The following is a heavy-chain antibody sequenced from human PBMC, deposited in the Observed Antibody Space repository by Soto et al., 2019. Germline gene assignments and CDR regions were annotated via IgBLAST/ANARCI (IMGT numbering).Heavy chain of an antibody. CDR1: GFTFSSYS. D-gene: IGHD3-10*01. Sequence: VQLVESGGGLVKPGGSLRLSCAASGFTFSSYSMHWVRQAPGKGLEWVALISYDGSNKNYADSVKGRFTISRDNSKNTLYLQMNSLRVEDTAVYYCAKDEVRTPSLYAMDVWGQGTTVTVSS. J-gene: IGHJ6*02. CDR3: AKDEVRTPSLYAMDV. V-gene: IGHV3-30*18. CDR2: ISYDGSNK.